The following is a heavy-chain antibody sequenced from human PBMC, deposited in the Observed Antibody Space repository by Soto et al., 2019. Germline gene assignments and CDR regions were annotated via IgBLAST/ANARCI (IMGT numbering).Heavy chain of an antibody. J-gene: IGHJ6*02. Sequence: SETLSLTCTVSGGSISSGDYYWSWIRQTPGKGLEWIGYIYYSGSTYYNPSLKSRVTISVDTSKNQFSLKLSSVTAADTAVYYCARELRYFDWLLGAYGTDVWGQGTTVT. CDR1: GGSISSGDYY. D-gene: IGHD3-9*01. V-gene: IGHV4-30-4*01. CDR2: IYYSGST. CDR3: ARELRYFDWLLGAYGTDV.